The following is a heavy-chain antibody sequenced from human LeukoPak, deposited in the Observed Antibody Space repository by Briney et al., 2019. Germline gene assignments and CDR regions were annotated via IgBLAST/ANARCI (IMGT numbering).Heavy chain of an antibody. V-gene: IGHV3-7*01. Sequence: GGSLRLSCAASASTFSRLYIGWVRPAPGKGLGWEGLMRPAGSVTYYVESVKGRFTISRVKTKNLLYLHMDSVRAEDTDVDCCVIDRGARWGQGTLVTVSS. CDR1: ASTFSRLY. J-gene: IGHJ4*02. CDR2: MRPAGSVT. CDR3: VIDRGAR.